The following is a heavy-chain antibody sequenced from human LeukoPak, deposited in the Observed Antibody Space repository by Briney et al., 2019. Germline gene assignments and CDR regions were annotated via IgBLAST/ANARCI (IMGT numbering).Heavy chain of an antibody. CDR3: ASSGYSSSWYKRDYYYYYGMDV. CDR2: INHSGST. Sequence: SETLSLTCAVYGGSFSGYYWSWIRQPPGKGLEWIGEINHSGSTNYNPSLKSRVTISVDTSKNQFSLKLSSVTAADTAVYYCASSGYSSSWYKRDYYYYYGMDVWGQGTTVTVSS. D-gene: IGHD6-13*01. J-gene: IGHJ6*02. V-gene: IGHV4-34*01. CDR1: GGSFSGYY.